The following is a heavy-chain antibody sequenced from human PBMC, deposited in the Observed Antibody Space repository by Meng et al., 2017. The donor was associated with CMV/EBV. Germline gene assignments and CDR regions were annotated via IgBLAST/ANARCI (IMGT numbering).Heavy chain of an antibody. CDR2: ISSSGSTT. J-gene: IGHJ4*02. D-gene: IGHD1-26*01. CDR3: ARVGDLAHYFDY. CDR1: GFTFSSYG. Sequence: GESLKISCAASGFTFSSYGMHWVRQAPGKGLEWLSYISSSGSTTYYADSVKGRFTISRDDAKNSLSLQMNSLRADDTAVYYCARVGDLAHYFDYWGQGTLVTVSS. V-gene: IGHV3-48*04.